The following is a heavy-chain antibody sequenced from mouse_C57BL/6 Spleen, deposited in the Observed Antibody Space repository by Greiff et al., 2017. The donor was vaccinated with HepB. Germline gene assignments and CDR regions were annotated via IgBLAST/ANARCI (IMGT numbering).Heavy chain of an antibody. CDR2: IYPGSGST. J-gene: IGHJ4*01. D-gene: IGHD2-12*01. CDR1: GYTFTSYW. Sequence: QVQLQQPGAELVKPGASVKMSCKASGYTFTSYWITWVKQRPGQGLEWIGDIYPGSGSTNYNEKFKSKATLTVDTSSSTAYMQLSSLTSEDSAVYYGARSGEYSNDGYYAMDYWGQGTSVTVSS. V-gene: IGHV1-55*01. CDR3: ARSGEYSNDGYYAMDY.